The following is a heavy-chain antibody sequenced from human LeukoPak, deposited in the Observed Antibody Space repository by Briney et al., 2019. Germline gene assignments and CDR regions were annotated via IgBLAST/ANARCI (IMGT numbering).Heavy chain of an antibody. J-gene: IGHJ4*02. CDR1: GGSISSYY. V-gene: IGHV4-59*01. D-gene: IGHD3-22*01. Sequence: SETLSLTCTVSGGSISSYYWSWIRQPPGKGLEWIGYIYYSGSTNYNPSLKSRVTISADTSKNQFSLKLSSVTAADTAVYYCARTPQYYDSSGYYQTFDYWGQGTLVTVSS. CDR3: ARTPQYYDSSGYYQTFDY. CDR2: IYYSGST.